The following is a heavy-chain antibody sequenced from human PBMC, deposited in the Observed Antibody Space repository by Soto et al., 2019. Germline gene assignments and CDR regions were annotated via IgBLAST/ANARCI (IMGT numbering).Heavy chain of an antibody. CDR3: ARVTLRVGDTPYTKHYYGMDV. V-gene: IGHV1-69*01. Sequence: QVQLVQSGAEVKKPGSSVKVSCKASGGTFSSYAFNWVRQAPGQGLEWMGGFIPMFGTANYAQKFQGRVTITADECTNTAYMEPSRLRSEDTAVYYCARVTLRVGDTPYTKHYYGMDVWGQGPTVTVSS. J-gene: IGHJ6*02. CDR2: FIPMFGTA. D-gene: IGHD1-26*01. CDR1: GGTFSSYA.